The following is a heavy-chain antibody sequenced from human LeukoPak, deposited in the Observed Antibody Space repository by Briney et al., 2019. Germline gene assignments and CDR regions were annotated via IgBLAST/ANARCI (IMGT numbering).Heavy chain of an antibody. V-gene: IGHV1-2*02. J-gene: IGHJ3*02. CDR1: GYTFSGYY. D-gene: IGHD2-8*02. CDR3: ASSLTDDAFDI. CDR2: INPNGGGS. Sequence: ASVKVSCTASGYTFSGYYIHWVRQSPGQGLEWMGWINPNGGGSNYAQKFQSRVTMTRDTSISTAYMELSRLRSDDTAVYYCASSLTDDAFDIWGQGTMVTVSS.